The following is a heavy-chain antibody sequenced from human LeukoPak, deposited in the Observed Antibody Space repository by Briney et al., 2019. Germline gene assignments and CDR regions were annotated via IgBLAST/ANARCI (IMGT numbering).Heavy chain of an antibody. CDR3: ARGGYYGSGNDFRFDP. D-gene: IGHD3-10*01. V-gene: IGHV4-34*01. Sequence: SETLSLTCAVYGGSFSGYYWSWIRQPPGKGLEWIGEINHSGSTNYNPSLKSRVTISVDTSKSQFSLKLSSVTAADTAIYYCARGGYYGSGNDFRFDPWGQGTLVTASS. CDR1: GGSFSGYY. J-gene: IGHJ5*02. CDR2: INHSGST.